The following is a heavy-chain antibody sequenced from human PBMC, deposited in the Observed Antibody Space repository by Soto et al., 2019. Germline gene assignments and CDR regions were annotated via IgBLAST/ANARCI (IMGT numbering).Heavy chain of an antibody. Sequence: QVQLVESGGGVVQPGRSLRLSCAASGFTFSSYGMHWVRQAPGKGLEWVALVWYDGGNKYYADSVKGRFTISRDNCKNTLYLQMNSLRDEDTAVYYCVRAAGYSGNDYVYYYGMDVWGQGTKVTVSS. V-gene: IGHV3-33*01. J-gene: IGHJ6*02. D-gene: IGHD5-12*01. CDR3: VRAAGYSGNDYVYYYGMDV. CDR2: VWYDGGNK. CDR1: GFTFSSYG.